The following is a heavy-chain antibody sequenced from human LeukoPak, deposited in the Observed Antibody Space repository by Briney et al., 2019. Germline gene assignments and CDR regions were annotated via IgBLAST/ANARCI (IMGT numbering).Heavy chain of an antibody. J-gene: IGHJ5*02. D-gene: IGHD5-24*01. Sequence: PSETLSLTCTVSGGSISSGGYYWSWLRQHPGKGLEWIGYIYYSGSTYYNPSLKSRVTISVDTSKNQFSLKLSSVTAADTAVYYCARGVRGYNFNWFDPWGQGTLVTVSS. V-gene: IGHV4-31*03. CDR2: IYYSGST. CDR3: ARGVRGYNFNWFDP. CDR1: GGSISSGGYY.